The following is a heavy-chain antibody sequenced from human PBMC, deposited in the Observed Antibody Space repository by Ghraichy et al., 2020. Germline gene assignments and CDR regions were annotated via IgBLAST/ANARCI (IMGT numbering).Heavy chain of an antibody. V-gene: IGHV3-7*01. D-gene: IGHD6-19*01. Sequence: GGSLRLSCAASGFSFISYWMSWVRQAPGKGLEWVANIKQDGSEKYYVDSVKGRFTISRDNAKNSLYLQMNSLRAEDTAVYYCTREGYTSGCDYWGQGTQVTVSS. CDR1: GFSFISYW. CDR3: TREGYTSGCDY. J-gene: IGHJ4*02. CDR2: IKQDGSEK.